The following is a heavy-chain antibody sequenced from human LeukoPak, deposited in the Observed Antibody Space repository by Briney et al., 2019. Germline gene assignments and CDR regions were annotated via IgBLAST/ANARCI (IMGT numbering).Heavy chain of an antibody. Sequence: SQTLSLTCTVSGGSISSGSYYWSWIRQPAVKRLEWIGHIYRSGSTNYNPSLKSRVTISVDTSKNQFSVRLSSVTAADTAVYYCARSPGGVNNWFDPWGQGTLVTVSS. CDR3: ARSPGGVNNWFDP. J-gene: IGHJ5*02. CDR2: IYRSGST. CDR1: GGSISSGSYY. V-gene: IGHV4-61*09. D-gene: IGHD2-8*01.